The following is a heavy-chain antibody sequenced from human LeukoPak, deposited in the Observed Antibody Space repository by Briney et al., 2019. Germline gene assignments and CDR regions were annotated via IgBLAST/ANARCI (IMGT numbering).Heavy chain of an antibody. D-gene: IGHD1-26*01. J-gene: IGHJ3*01. CDR2: FDPYNGGT. Sequence: HRASVKVSCKASGYTFTGSYMHWVRQAPGQGLEWMGRFDPYNGGTTYAQKFQGRVTITRDTSVSTDYMELSSLRSDDTAVYYCAGGGGSYGDVWGQGTMVAVSS. V-gene: IGHV1-2*06. CDR1: GYTFTGSY. CDR3: AGGGGSYGDV.